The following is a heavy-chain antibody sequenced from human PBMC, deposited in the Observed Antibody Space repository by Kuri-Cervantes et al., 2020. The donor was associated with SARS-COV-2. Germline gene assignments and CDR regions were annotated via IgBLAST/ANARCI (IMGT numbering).Heavy chain of an antibody. V-gene: IGHV4-59*01. CDR1: GGSISSYY. CDR3: ARGGHGDYLS. CDR2: IYHSGST. J-gene: IGHJ5*02. Sequence: GSLRLSCTVSGGSISSYYWSWIRQPPGKGLEWIGYIYHSGSTNYNPSLKSRVTISVDTSKNQFSLKLSSVTAADTAVYYCARGGHGDYLSWGQGTLVTVSS. D-gene: IGHD4-17*01.